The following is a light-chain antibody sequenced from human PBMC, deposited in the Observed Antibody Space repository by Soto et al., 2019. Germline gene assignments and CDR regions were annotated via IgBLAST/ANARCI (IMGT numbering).Light chain of an antibody. CDR1: SSGIRDYNY. Sequence: QSALTQPASVSGSPGQSITISCTGTSSGIRDYNYVSWYQQLPGNAPKLIMYEFSNRPSGISNRFSGSKSGNTASLTISGLQAEDEADYYCSSKSPDFFGTGTKLTVL. CDR3: SSKSPDF. J-gene: IGLJ1*01. CDR2: EFS. V-gene: IGLV2-14*01.